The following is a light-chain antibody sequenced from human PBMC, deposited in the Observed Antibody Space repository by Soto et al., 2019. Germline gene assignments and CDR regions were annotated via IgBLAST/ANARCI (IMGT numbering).Light chain of an antibody. V-gene: IGKV3D-15*01. CDR2: GAS. Sequence: EIVLTQSPATLSVSPGERAALSCRASQSVSNNLAWYQQKPGQPPRLLIFGASTRATGIPARFSGSGSEAEFALTISTLQSEDFAVYYCQQRSSWPFTFGPGTKVDIK. CDR3: QQRSSWPFT. J-gene: IGKJ3*01. CDR1: QSVSNN.